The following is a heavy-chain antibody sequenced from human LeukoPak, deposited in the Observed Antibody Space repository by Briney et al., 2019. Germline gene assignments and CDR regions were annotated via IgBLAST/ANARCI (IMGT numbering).Heavy chain of an antibody. J-gene: IGHJ3*02. CDR3: ARAXLDGFDI. CDR2: ISSSGNAV. Sequence: PGGSLRLSCAASGFTFRDYFMTWIRQAPGKGLEWVSYISSSGNAVYHADSVKGRFTISRDNAKNSLYLQLNSLRAEDTAVYYCARAXLDGFDIWGXGTMVTVS. V-gene: IGHV3-11*04. CDR1: GFTFRDYF.